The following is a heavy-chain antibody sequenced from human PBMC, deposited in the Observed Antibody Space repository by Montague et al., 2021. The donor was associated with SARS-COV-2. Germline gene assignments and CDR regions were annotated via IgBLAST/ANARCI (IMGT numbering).Heavy chain of an antibody. CDR1: GDSISSSDYY. J-gene: IGHJ2*01. CDR3: ARHGAMATIVGWWFFDR. Sequence: SETLSLTCTVSGDSISSSDYYWSWIRQPPGKGLEWIGSISYRGSTYYNPSLRSRVTISVDTSMNQFSLKLSSVTAADTAVYYCARHGAMATIVGWWFFDRWGRGTLVTVSS. CDR2: ISYRGST. V-gene: IGHV4-39*01. D-gene: IGHD5-24*01.